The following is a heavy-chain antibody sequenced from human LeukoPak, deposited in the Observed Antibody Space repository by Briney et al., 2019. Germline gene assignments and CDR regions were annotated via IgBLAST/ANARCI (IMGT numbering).Heavy chain of an antibody. Sequence: SVKVSCKASGGTFSSYAISWVRQAPGQGLEWMGRIIPIFGTANYAQKFQGRVTITTDESTSTAYMELSSLRSEDTAVYYCARDLWDGYRDNWFVPWGQGTLVTVSS. D-gene: IGHD5-24*01. J-gene: IGHJ5*02. CDR2: IIPIFGTA. CDR1: GGTFSSYA. CDR3: ARDLWDGYRDNWFVP. V-gene: IGHV1-69*05.